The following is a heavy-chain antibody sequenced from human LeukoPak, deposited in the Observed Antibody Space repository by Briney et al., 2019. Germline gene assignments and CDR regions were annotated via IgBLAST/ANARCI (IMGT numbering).Heavy chain of an antibody. V-gene: IGHV4-61*02. J-gene: IGHJ6*03. CDR2: IYTSGST. CDR1: GGSISSGRYY. D-gene: IGHD3-16*01. CDR3: ARDWGLNPGDPPNYYYYYYMDV. Sequence: SQTLSLTCTVSGGSISSGRYYWSWIRQPAGKGLEWIGRIYTSGSTNYDPSLKSRVTISVDTSKNQFSLKLSSVTAADTAVYYCARDWGLNPGDPPNYYYYYYMDVWGKGTTVTVSS.